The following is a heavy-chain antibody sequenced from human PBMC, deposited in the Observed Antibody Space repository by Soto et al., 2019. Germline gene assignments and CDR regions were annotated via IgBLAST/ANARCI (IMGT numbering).Heavy chain of an antibody. Sequence: SETLSLTCTVSGGSISSYYWSWIRQPPGKGLEWIGYTYYSGSTNYNPSLKSRVTISVDTSKNQFSLKLSSVTAADTAVYYCARGGGYCSSTSCYYYGMDVWGQGTTVTVSS. CDR1: GGSISSYY. CDR2: TYYSGST. J-gene: IGHJ6*02. CDR3: ARGGGYCSSTSCYYYGMDV. V-gene: IGHV4-59*01. D-gene: IGHD2-2*01.